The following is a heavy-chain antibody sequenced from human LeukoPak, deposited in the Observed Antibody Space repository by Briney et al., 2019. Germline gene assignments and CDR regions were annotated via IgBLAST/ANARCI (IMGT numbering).Heavy chain of an antibody. J-gene: IGHJ4*02. D-gene: IGHD1-26*01. Sequence: PSETLSLTCAVYGGSFSGYYWSWIRQPPGKGLEWIGEINHSGSTNYNPSLKSRVTISVDTSKNQFSLKLSSVTAADTAVYYCARGVQEVGATEYYFDYWGQGTLVTVSS. V-gene: IGHV4-34*01. CDR2: INHSGST. CDR3: ARGVQEVGATEYYFDY. CDR1: GGSFSGYY.